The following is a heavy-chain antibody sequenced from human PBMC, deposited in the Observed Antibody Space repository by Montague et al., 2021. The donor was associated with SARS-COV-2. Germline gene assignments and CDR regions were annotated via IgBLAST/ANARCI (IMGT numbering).Heavy chain of an antibody. V-gene: IGHV1-2*04. CDR2: INPNSGGT. J-gene: IGHJ4*02. Sequence: SVKVSCKASGYTFTGYYMHWVRQAPGQGLEWMGWINPNSGGTNYAQKFQGWVTMTRDTSISTAYMELSRLRSDDTAVYYCARALGYYGSGSYYTLDYWGQGTLGTVSS. CDR3: ARALGYYGSGSYYTLDY. D-gene: IGHD3-10*01. CDR1: GYTFTGYY.